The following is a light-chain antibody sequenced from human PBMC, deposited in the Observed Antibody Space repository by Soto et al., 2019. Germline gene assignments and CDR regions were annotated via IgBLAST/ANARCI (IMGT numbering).Light chain of an antibody. CDR2: LEGSGSY. Sequence: QAVVTQSSSASASLGSSVKLICTLSSGHSSYIIAWHQQQPGKAPRYLMKLEGSGSYNKGSGVPDRFSGSSSGADRYLTISNLQFEDEADYYCETWDSNTYVFGTGTKVTVL. V-gene: IGLV4-60*02. CDR3: ETWDSNTYV. CDR1: SGHSSYI. J-gene: IGLJ1*01.